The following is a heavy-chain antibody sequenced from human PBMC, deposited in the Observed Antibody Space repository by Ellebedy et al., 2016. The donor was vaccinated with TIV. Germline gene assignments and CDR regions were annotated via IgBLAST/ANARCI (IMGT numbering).Heavy chain of an antibody. CDR1: GYSFTSYW. CDR3: ARQGWLQLEDSFDI. V-gene: IGHV5-51*01. CDR2: MYPGDSDP. D-gene: IGHD5-24*01. J-gene: IGHJ3*02. Sequence: GESLKISCKASGYSFTSYWIAWVRQMPGKGLEWMASMYPGDSDPRYSPSFQGQVTISADKSISTAYLQWSSLKASDTAMYYCARQGWLQLEDSFDIWGQGTMVTVSS.